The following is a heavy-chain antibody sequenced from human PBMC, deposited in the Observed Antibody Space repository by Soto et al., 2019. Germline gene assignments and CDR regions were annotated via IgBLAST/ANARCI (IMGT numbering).Heavy chain of an antibody. CDR2: VPYAGNT. J-gene: IGHJ4*02. CDR3: ARPFAAQTVVGFDF. V-gene: IGHV4-39*02. CDR1: SGSISSSNW. Sequence: SETLSLTCAVSSGSISSSNWWSWVRQAPGKGLEWIGSVPYAGNTYYNPSLKSRVTLFIDTSKNHFSLSLRSVTAADTAVYYCARPFAAQTVVGFDFWGQGLLVTV. D-gene: IGHD6-19*01.